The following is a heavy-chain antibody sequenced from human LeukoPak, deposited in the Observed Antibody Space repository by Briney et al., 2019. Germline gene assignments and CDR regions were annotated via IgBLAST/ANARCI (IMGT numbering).Heavy chain of an antibody. J-gene: IGHJ6*03. D-gene: IGHD3-10*01. CDR1: GFTFSSYA. V-gene: IGHV3-23*01. CDR2: ISGSGGST. CDR3: AKDMIMLWFGEDV. Sequence: GGSLRLSCAASGFTFSSYAINWVRQAPGKGLEWVSSISGSGGSTYYADSVKGRFTISRDNSKNTLYLQMNSLRAEDTAVYYCAKDMIMLWFGEDVWGKGTTVTVSS.